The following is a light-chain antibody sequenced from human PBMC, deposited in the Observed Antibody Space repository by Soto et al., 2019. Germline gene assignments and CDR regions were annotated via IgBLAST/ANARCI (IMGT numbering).Light chain of an antibody. CDR1: GSDVGGYNY. J-gene: IGLJ2*01. CDR3: CSYAGSYTLV. CDR2: DVT. Sequence: QSVLTQPRSVSGSPGQSVTISCTGTGSDVGGYNYVSWYQQHPGKAPKLMINDVTKRPSGVPDRFSGSKSGNTASLTISGLQAEDEADYYCCSYAGSYTLVFGGGTKLTGL. V-gene: IGLV2-11*01.